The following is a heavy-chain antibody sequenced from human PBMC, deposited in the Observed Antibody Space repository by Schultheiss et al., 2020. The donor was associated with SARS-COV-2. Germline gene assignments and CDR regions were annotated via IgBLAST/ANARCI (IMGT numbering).Heavy chain of an antibody. J-gene: IGHJ4*02. Sequence: SETLSLTCTVSGGSISSYYWSWIRQPPGKGLEWIGYIYYSGSTYYNPSLKSRVIISVDTSKNQFSLKLSSVTAADTAVYYCARHGYSSSWFDYWGQGTLVTVSS. V-gene: IGHV4-59*08. D-gene: IGHD6-13*01. CDR2: IYYSGST. CDR3: ARHGYSSSWFDY. CDR1: GGSISSYY.